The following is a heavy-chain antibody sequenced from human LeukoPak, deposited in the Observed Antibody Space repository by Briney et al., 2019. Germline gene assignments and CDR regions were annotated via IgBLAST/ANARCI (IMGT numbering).Heavy chain of an antibody. CDR3: ARAPDDSPYSSGWYFDY. CDR1: GGSISSSSYY. D-gene: IGHD6-19*01. CDR2: IYYSGST. V-gene: IGHV4-39*07. J-gene: IGHJ4*02. Sequence: PSETLSLTCTVSGGSISSSSYYWGWIRPPPGKGLEWIGSIYYSGSTYYNPSLKSRVTISVDTSKNQFSLKLSSVTAADTAVYYCARAPDDSPYSSGWYFDYWGQGTLVTVSS.